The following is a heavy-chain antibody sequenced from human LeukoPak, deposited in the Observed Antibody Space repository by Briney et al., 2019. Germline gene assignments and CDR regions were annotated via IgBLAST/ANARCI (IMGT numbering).Heavy chain of an antibody. D-gene: IGHD5-18*01. CDR2: ISDDGSNT. CDR1: GFTLSNFG. Sequence: GGSLRLSCTASGFTLSNFGMHWVRQAPGKGLEGGAVISDDGSNTFYADSVKGRFTISRDNSKNTLYLQLNSLRPEDTAVYYCAKDADTATIIYWYFDLWGRGTLVTVSS. V-gene: IGHV3-30*18. CDR3: AKDADTATIIYWYFDL. J-gene: IGHJ2*01.